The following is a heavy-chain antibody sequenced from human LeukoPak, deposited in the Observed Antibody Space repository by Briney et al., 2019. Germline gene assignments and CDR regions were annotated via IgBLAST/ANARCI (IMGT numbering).Heavy chain of an antibody. Sequence: PSETLSLTCTVSGGSISSYYWSWIRQPPGKGQEWIGYISYSGSTKYNPSLKSRVTIPMDTSKKQFSLNLSSVTAADTAVYYCTRHREYDADVFDVWGQGTMVTVSS. V-gene: IGHV4-59*08. J-gene: IGHJ3*01. CDR2: ISYSGST. CDR1: GGSISSYY. CDR3: TRHREYDADVFDV. D-gene: IGHD3-10*01.